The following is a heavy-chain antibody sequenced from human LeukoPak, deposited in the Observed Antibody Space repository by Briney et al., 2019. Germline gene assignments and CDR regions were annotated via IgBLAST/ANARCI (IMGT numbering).Heavy chain of an antibody. CDR1: GGTFSSYA. D-gene: IGHD2-2*01. CDR3: ARDGGYCSSTSCRPYNWFDP. Sequence: GSSVKVSCKASGGTFSSYAISWVRQAPGQGLEWMGGIIPIFGTANYAQKFQGRVTITTDESTSTAYMELSSLRSEDTAVYYCARDGGYCSSTSCRPYNWFDPWGQGTLVTVSS. CDR2: IIPIFGTA. V-gene: IGHV1-69*05. J-gene: IGHJ5*02.